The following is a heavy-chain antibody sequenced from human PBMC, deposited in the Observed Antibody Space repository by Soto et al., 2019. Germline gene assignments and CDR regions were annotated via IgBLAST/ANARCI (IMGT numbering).Heavy chain of an antibody. CDR3: ARGDSSGYYYGQSFDY. D-gene: IGHD3-22*01. CDR1: GCTFSSSV. V-gene: IGHV3-48*03. J-gene: IGHJ4*02. CDR2: ISSSGSTI. Sequence: PGGSLTLSCTASGCTFSSSVTNWVRLAPGKGLEWITYISSSGSTIYYADTLQGRFTISRDNAKNSLYLQMNSLRAEDTAVYYCARGDSSGYYYGQSFDYWGQGTLVTVSS.